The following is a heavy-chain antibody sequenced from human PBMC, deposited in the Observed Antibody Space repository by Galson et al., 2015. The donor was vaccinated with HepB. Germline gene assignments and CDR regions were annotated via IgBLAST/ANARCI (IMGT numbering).Heavy chain of an antibody. V-gene: IGHV3-23*01. CDR3: AKDHYYYGSGSYDY. CDR1: RFNFSTYA. CDR2: ISGSGGST. D-gene: IGHD3-10*01. Sequence: SLRLSCAASRFNFSTYAMSWVRQAPGKGLEWVSAISGSGGSTYYADSVKGRFTISRDNSKNTLYLQMNNLRAEDTAVYYCAKDHYYYGSGSYDYWGQGTLVTVSS. J-gene: IGHJ4*02.